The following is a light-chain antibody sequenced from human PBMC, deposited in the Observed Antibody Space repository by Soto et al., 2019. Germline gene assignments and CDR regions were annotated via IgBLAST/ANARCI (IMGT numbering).Light chain of an antibody. Sequence: QSALTQPACVSGSPGQSITISCTGTSSDVGAYNFVSWYQHHPGRAPKLIIYEVTIRPSGVSNRFSGSKSGNTASLTISGLQAEDEADYYCSSYTTSAPYVFGSGTKLTVL. CDR2: EVT. CDR1: SSDVGAYNF. V-gene: IGLV2-14*01. J-gene: IGLJ1*01. CDR3: SSYTTSAPYV.